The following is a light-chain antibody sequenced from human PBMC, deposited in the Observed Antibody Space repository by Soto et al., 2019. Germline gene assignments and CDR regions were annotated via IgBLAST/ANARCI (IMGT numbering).Light chain of an antibody. CDR1: QDISNY. Sequence: AIRMTQSPSSLSASTGDRVTITCRASQDISNYLVWYQQKPGKAPKVLIHAASTLQGGVSSRFSGGGSGTSFTLTINRLQSEDFATYYCQHYYSYPWTVGQGTKVEV. J-gene: IGKJ1*01. CDR3: QHYYSYPWT. CDR2: AAS. V-gene: IGKV1-8*01.